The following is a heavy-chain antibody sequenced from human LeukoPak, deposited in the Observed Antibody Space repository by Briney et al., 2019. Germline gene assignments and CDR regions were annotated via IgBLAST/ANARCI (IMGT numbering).Heavy chain of an antibody. D-gene: IGHD1-20*01. V-gene: IGHV1-2*02. CDR1: GYTFNAYN. J-gene: IGHJ3*02. CDR3: ARGGNWKEKAFDI. CDR2: INAKSGGT. Sequence: GASVKVSCKASGYTFNAYNMHWVRQAPGQGLEWMGWINAKSGGTNYAQKFQGRVTMTWDTSISTAYMELSRLRSDDTAVYYCARGGNWKEKAFDIWGQGTMLTVSS.